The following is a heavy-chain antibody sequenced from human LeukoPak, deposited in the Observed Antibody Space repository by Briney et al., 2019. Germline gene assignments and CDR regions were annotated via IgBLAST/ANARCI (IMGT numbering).Heavy chain of an antibody. Sequence: PGGSLRLSCAASGFTFSSYWMSWVRQAPGKGLEWVAKIKKDGSEKYYVDSVKGRFTISRDNAETSLSLQMNSLSPEDTAVYYCTRHLSGVTGYTYGRGIDYWGQGTLVTVSS. D-gene: IGHD5-18*01. CDR1: GFTFSSYW. CDR3: TRHLSGVTGYTYGRGIDY. CDR2: IKKDGSEK. V-gene: IGHV3-7*01. J-gene: IGHJ4*02.